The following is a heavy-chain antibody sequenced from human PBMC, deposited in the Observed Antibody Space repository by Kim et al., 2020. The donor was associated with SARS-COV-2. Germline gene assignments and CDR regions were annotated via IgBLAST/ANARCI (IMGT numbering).Heavy chain of an antibody. V-gene: IGHV3-66*01. CDR2: IYSGGST. D-gene: IGHD5-12*01. CDR1: GFTVSSNY. Sequence: GGSLRLSCAASGFTVSSNYMSWVRQAPGKGLEWVSVIYSGGSTYYADSVKGRFTISRDNSKNTLYLQMNSLRAEDTAVYYCAREGGYSGYDDYYFDYWGQGTLVTVSS. CDR3: AREGGYSGYDDYYFDY. J-gene: IGHJ4*02.